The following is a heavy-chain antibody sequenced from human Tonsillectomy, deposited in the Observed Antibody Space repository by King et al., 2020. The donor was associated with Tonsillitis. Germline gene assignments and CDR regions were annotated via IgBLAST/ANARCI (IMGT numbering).Heavy chain of an antibody. D-gene: IGHD2-2*02. CDR2: FYPDDSDT. CDR3: ARGYDRTWDYTFFDY. CDR1: GYSFTTYW. Sequence: VQLVESGAEVKKSGESLKISCKGSGYSFTTYWIGWVRQMPGKGLEWMGVFYPDDSDTRYSPSFQGQVTISADKSISTAYLQWSSLKASDTAMYYCARGYDRTWDYTFFDYWGQGTLVTVSP. J-gene: IGHJ4*02. V-gene: IGHV5-51*01.